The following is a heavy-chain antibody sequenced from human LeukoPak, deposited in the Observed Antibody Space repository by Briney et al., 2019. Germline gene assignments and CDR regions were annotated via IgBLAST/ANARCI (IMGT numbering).Heavy chain of an antibody. J-gene: IGHJ4*02. V-gene: IGHV4-59*01. CDR2: IYYSGNT. Sequence: SETLSLTCTVSGGSINIYYWSWIRQPPGKGLEWIGYIYYSGNTNYNPSLESRVTISVDTSKNQFSLKLSSVTAADTAVYYCARSLGYSYGYDYWGQGTLVTVSS. D-gene: IGHD5-18*01. CDR1: GGSINIYY. CDR3: ARSLGYSYGYDY.